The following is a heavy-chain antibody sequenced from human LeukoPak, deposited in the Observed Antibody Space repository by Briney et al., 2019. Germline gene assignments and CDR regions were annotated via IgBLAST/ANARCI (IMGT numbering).Heavy chain of an antibody. CDR3: ARGNIGLYVYYMDV. CDR1: GGSISSYY. Sequence: PSETLSLTCTVSGGSISSYYWSWIRQPAGKGLEWIRRIYTSGSTNYNPSLKSRVTMSVDTSKNRFSLKLSSVTAADTAVYYCARGNIGLYVYYMDVWGKGTTVTISS. J-gene: IGHJ6*03. D-gene: IGHD2/OR15-2a*01. CDR2: IYTSGST. V-gene: IGHV4-4*07.